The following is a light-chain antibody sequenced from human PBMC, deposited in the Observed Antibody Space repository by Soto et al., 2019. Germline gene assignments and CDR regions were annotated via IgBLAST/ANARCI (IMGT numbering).Light chain of an antibody. CDR3: HQRQSWPRT. CDR2: HTS. V-gene: IGKV3-11*01. CDR1: KTVNSR. Sequence: EIVLTKSSTTLSSSKGKRATHSCRSSKTVNSRLAWYQHKPGQAPRLLIYHTSNRATGIPARFSGSGSGTDFTLTISSLEPEDFAVYYCHQRQSWPRTFGQGTKVDIK. J-gene: IGKJ1*01.